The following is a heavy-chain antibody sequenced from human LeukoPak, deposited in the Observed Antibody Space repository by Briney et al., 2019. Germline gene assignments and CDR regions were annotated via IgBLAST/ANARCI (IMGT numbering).Heavy chain of an antibody. V-gene: IGHV3-66*01. Sequence: GGSLRLSCAASGFTVSSNYMNWVRQAPGKGLEWVSVIYSGGSTYYADSVKGRFTISRDNSKNTLYLQMNSLRAEDTAVYYCARARIDFWSGYYTYYFDYWGQGTLVTVSS. CDR3: ARARIDFWSGYYTYYFDY. J-gene: IGHJ4*02. CDR1: GFTVSSNY. CDR2: IYSGGST. D-gene: IGHD3-3*01.